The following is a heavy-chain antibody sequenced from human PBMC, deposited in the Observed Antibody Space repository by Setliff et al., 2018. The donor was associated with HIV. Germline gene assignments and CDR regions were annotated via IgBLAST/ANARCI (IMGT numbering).Heavy chain of an antibody. CDR2: IYYTGSS. CDR1: DDSISSTNYY. V-gene: IGHV4-39*01. J-gene: IGHJ4*02. D-gene: IGHD1-20*01. Sequence: PSETLSLTCTVSDDSISSTNYYWGWIRQSPGKGLEWIGTIYYTGSSYSSPSLKGRVTISIDTSKNQFSLKLTSVTAADTAVYYCARHTGDITGTNHLFDYRGQGTLVTVSS. CDR3: ARHTGDITGTNHLFDY.